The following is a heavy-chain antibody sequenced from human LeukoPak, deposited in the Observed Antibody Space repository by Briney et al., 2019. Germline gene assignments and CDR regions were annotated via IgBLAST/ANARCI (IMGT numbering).Heavy chain of an antibody. J-gene: IGHJ6*03. CDR1: GGSISSSNW. Sequence: PSETLSLTCAVSGGSISSSNWWSWVRQPPGKWLEWIGEIYHSGSTNYNPSLKSRVTISVDTSKNQFSLKLSSVTAADTAVYYCARTSSGWYDYYYYYMDVWGKGTTVTVSS. D-gene: IGHD6-19*01. CDR3: ARTSSGWYDYYYYYMDV. CDR2: IYHSGST. V-gene: IGHV4-4*02.